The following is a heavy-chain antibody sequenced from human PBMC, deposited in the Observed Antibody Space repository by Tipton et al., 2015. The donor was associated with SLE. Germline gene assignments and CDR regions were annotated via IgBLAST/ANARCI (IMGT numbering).Heavy chain of an antibody. J-gene: IGHJ5*02. V-gene: IGHV4-34*01. D-gene: IGHD2-15*01. Sequence: LRLSCAVYGGSFSGYYWSWIHQPPGKGLEWIGEINHSGSTNYNPSLKSRVTISVDTSKNQFSLKLSSVTAADTAVYYCAVKGLGSSTRDNWFDPWGQGTLVTVSS. CDR1: GGSFSGYY. CDR3: AVKGLGSSTRDNWFDP. CDR2: INHSGST.